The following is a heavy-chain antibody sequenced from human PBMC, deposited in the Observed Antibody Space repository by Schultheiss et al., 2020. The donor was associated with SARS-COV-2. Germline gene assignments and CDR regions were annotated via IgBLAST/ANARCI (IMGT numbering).Heavy chain of an antibody. CDR1: GYTFTSYA. D-gene: IGHD2-2*01. CDR3: ARDHLGSTSVDY. V-gene: IGHV1-2*02. Sequence: ASVKVSCKASGYTFTSYAMNWVRQAPGQGLEWVGWINLNGGDTRYSDKFQGRVTMTRDTSISTAYMELSRLRSDDTAVYYCARDHLGSTSVDYWGQGTLVTVSS. CDR2: INLNGGDT. J-gene: IGHJ4*02.